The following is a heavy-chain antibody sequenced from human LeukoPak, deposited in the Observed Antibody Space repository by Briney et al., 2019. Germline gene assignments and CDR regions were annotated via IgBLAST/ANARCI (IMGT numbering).Heavy chain of an antibody. CDR1: GGSFSGYY. D-gene: IGHD2-2*01. V-gene: IGHV4-34*01. CDR3: ARYCSSTSCYRYYYYGMDV. CDR2: INHSGST. J-gene: IGHJ6*02. Sequence: SETLSLTCAVYGGSFSGYYWSWIRQPPGKGLEWIGEINHSGSTNYNPSLKSRVTISVDTSKSQFSLKLSSVTAADTAVYYCARYCSSTSCYRYYYYGMDVWGQGTTVTISS.